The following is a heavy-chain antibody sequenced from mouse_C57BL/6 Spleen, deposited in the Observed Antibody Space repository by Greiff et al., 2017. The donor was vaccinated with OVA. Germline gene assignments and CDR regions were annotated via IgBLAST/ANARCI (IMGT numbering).Heavy chain of an antibody. CDR2: IDPENGDT. CDR3: TRGRLLAY. D-gene: IGHD2-2*01. CDR1: GFNIKDDY. V-gene: IGHV14-4*01. J-gene: IGHJ3*01. Sequence: EVKLQESGAELVRPGASVKLSCTASGFNIKDDYMHWVKQRPEQGLEWIGWIDPENGDTEYASKFQGKATITADTSSNTAYLQLSSLTSEDTAVYYCTRGRLLAYWGQGTLVTVSA.